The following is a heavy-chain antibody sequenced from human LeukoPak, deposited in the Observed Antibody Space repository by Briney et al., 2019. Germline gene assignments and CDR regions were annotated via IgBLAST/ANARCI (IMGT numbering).Heavy chain of an antibody. D-gene: IGHD6-13*01. Sequence: PSETLSLTCAVYGGSLSNYYWSWIRQPPGKGLEWIGEINHSGGTNYNPSLKSRVTISLDTSKNQFSLKLSSVTAADTAVYYCARASIAAAGTLDYWGQGTLVTVSS. CDR1: GGSLSNYY. J-gene: IGHJ4*02. V-gene: IGHV4-34*01. CDR2: INHSGGT. CDR3: ARASIAAAGTLDY.